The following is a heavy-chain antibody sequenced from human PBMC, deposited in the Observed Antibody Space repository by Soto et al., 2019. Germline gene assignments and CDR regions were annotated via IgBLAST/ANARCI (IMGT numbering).Heavy chain of an antibody. D-gene: IGHD2-2*01. CDR2: IIAIFGTA. CDR3: ARDYHPGDAFDI. J-gene: IGHJ3*02. Sequence: QVQVVQSGAEVKKPGSSVKVSCKASGGTFSSYAISWVRQAPGQGLEWMGGIIAIFGTANYAQKFQGRVTITADESTSTAYMELSSLRSEDTAVYYCARDYHPGDAFDIWGQGTMVTVSS. V-gene: IGHV1-69*01. CDR1: GGTFSSYA.